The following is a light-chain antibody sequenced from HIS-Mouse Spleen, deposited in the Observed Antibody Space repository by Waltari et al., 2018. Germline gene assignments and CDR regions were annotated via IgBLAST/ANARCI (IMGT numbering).Light chain of an antibody. CDR2: KDS. CDR3: QSADSSGTGWV. Sequence: SYELTQPPSVSVSPGQTARITCSGDALPKQYAYGYQQKPGQAPVLVIYKDSERPSGIPERFSGSSSGTTVTLTISGVQAEDEADYYCQSADSSGTGWVFGGGTKLTVL. CDR1: ALPKQY. J-gene: IGLJ3*02. V-gene: IGLV3-25*03.